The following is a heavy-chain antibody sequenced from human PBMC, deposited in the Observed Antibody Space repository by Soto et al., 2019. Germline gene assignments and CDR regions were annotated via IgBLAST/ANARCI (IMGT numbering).Heavy chain of an antibody. J-gene: IGHJ4*02. CDR2: ISTSGIT. V-gene: IGHV4-4*07. CDR1: GGSFSNYY. D-gene: IGHD4-17*01. CDR3: ARDLTDGDYIFDY. Sequence: TSETLSLTCTVSGGSFSNYYWNWFRQPAGKGLEWIGRISTSGITNYNPSLRSRVSMSLDTSKNQFSLEVTSVTAADTAMYYCARDLTDGDYIFDYRGQGNLVTVSS.